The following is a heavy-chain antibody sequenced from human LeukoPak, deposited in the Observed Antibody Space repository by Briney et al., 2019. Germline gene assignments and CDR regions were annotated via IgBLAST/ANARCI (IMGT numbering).Heavy chain of an antibody. J-gene: IGHJ4*02. CDR1: GYTFTKYA. CDR2: IDTNTGNP. CDR3: ANCYDSSGFFAY. V-gene: IGHV7-4-1*02. D-gene: IGHD3-22*01. Sequence: ASVKVSCQGSGYTFTKYAISWVRPAPGQGTEYMGWIDTNTGNPTYAQGFTGRFVFSLDTSVSTAYLQISSLKAEDSAIYFCANCYDSSGFFAYWGQGTLVTVSS.